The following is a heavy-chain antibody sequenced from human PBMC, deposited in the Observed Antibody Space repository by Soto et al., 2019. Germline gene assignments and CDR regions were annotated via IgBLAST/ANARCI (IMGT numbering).Heavy chain of an antibody. CDR2: IIPIFGTA. CDR1: GGTFSSYA. V-gene: IGHV1-69*13. J-gene: IGHJ6*02. D-gene: IGHD1-1*01. Sequence: SVKVSCKASGGTFSSYAISWVRQAPGQGLEWMGGIIPIFGTANYAQKFQGRVTITADESTSTAYMELSSLRSEDTAVYYCARALEPNLYYYYGMDVWGQGTTVTVSS. CDR3: ARALEPNLYYYYGMDV.